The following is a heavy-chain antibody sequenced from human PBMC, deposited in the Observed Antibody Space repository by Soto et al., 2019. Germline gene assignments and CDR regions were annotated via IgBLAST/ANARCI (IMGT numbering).Heavy chain of an antibody. V-gene: IGHV3-15*01. CDR1: GFTFSNAW. D-gene: IGHD3-10*01. J-gene: IGHJ4*02. Sequence: EVQLVESGGGLVKPGGPLRLSCAASGFTFSNAWMSWVRQAPGKGLEWVGRIKSKTDGGTTDYAAPVKGRFTISRDDSKNTLYLQMNSLKTEDTAVYYCTTYYAPGSGDYFDYWGQGTLVTVSS. CDR2: IKSKTDGGTT. CDR3: TTYYAPGSGDYFDY.